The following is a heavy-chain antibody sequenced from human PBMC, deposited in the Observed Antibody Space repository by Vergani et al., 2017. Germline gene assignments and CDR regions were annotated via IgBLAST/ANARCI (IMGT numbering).Heavy chain of an antibody. V-gene: IGHV4-39*01. CDR1: GGSINSSSYY. Sequence: QLQLQESGPGLVKPSETLSLTCTVSGGSINSSSYYWGWIRQPPGKGLEWIGSIYYSGNTYYNPSLKSRVTISVDTSKNQFSLRLKSVTAADTAVYYCARTLSPYESSGYYYGYDFDYWGQGTLVTVSS. CDR3: ARTLSPYESSGYYYGYDFDY. CDR2: IYYSGNT. D-gene: IGHD3-22*01. J-gene: IGHJ4*02.